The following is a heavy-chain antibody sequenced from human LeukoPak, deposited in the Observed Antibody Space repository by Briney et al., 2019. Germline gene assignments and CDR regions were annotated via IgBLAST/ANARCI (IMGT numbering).Heavy chain of an antibody. V-gene: IGHV1-46*01. D-gene: IGHD5-24*01. Sequence: ASVKVSCKASGYTFTSYYMHLVRQAPGQGLEWMGIINPSGGSTSYAQKFQGRVTMTRDTSTSTVYMELSSLRSEDTAVYYCARVREMATITSNAFDIWGQGTMVTVSS. J-gene: IGHJ3*02. CDR1: GYTFTSYY. CDR3: ARVREMATITSNAFDI. CDR2: INPSGGST.